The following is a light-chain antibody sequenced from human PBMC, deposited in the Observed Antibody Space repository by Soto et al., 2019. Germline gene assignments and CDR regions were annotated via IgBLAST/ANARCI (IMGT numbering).Light chain of an antibody. CDR1: QDISSY. V-gene: IGKV1-39*01. CDR2: AAS. J-gene: IGKJ1*01. Sequence: DIQMTQSPSSLSASLGDRVTITCRANQDISSYLIWYQHKLGQAPKLLIHAASTLASGVPSRFSGSESGTDFTLTIRGLENEDSATYYFQQSYKTPWTFGQGTKVEIK. CDR3: QQSYKTPWT.